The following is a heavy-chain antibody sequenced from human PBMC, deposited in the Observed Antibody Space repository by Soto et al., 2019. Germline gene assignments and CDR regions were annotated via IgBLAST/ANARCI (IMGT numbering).Heavy chain of an antibody. Sequence: SGPTLVNPTQTLTLTCTFPAFSLSTGGVGVGWIRQPPGKALEWLALIYWDDDKRYSPSLRSRLTITKDTSKNQVVLTMTNMEPVDTATYYCIQSRCGGDCLQSYASYYYYGMDVWGQGTTVTVSS. V-gene: IGHV2-5*02. D-gene: IGHD2-21*02. J-gene: IGHJ6*02. CDR2: IYWDDDK. CDR1: AFSLSTGGVG. CDR3: IQSRCGGDCLQSYASYYYYGMDV.